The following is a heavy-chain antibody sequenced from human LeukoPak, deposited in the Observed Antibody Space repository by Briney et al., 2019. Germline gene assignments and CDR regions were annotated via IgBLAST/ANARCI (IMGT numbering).Heavy chain of an antibody. CDR3: ARHLGGYSGYEYYYYYGMDV. CDR2: IYYGGST. Sequence: PSETLSLTCTVSGGSISSYYWSWIRQPPGKGLEWIGHIYYGGSTNYNPSLKSRVTISVDTSKNQFSLKLSSVTAADTAVYYCARHLGGYSGYEYYYYYGMDVWGQGTTVTVSS. D-gene: IGHD5-12*01. CDR1: GGSISSYY. V-gene: IGHV4-59*08. J-gene: IGHJ6*02.